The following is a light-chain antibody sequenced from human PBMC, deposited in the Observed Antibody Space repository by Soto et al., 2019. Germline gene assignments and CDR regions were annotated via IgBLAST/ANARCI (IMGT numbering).Light chain of an antibody. J-gene: IGKJ1*01. CDR3: QQRDNWPPWT. CDR1: QSVSSY. Sequence: PGERATLSCRASQSVSSYLAWYQQKPGQAPRLLIYDASNRATGIPARFSGSGSGTDFTLTISSLEPEDFAVYYCQQRDNWPPWTFGQGTKVDNK. CDR2: DAS. V-gene: IGKV3-11*01.